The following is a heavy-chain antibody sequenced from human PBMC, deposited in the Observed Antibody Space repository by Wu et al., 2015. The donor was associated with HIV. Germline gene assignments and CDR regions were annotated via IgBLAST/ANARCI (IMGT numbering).Heavy chain of an antibody. V-gene: IGHV1-2*02. Sequence: VQLVQSGAEVKKPGSSVKVSCKASGGTFSTYAISWVRQAPGQGLEWMGWTNLNTGGTNYAPKFQGRVTMTRDTSISTAYIELGGLTSDDTAVYYCARDELFRVDDAFDMWGQGTMVTVSS. CDR1: GGTFSTYA. D-gene: IGHD2-15*01. CDR2: TNLNTGGT. CDR3: ARDELFRVDDAFDM. J-gene: IGHJ3*02.